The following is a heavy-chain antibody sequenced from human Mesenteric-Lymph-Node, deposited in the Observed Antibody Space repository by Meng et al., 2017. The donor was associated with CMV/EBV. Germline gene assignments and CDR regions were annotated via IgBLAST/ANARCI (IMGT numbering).Heavy chain of an antibody. V-gene: IGHV1-2*02. D-gene: IGHD2-2*01. J-gene: IGHJ6*02. Sequence: FTNYFLHWVRQSPGQGIEWMGIFNPRSGDTSYAQKFQGRVTTTRDTSISTAYMELSRLRSDDTAVYYCARNRVVPAAIPPFYYGMDVWGQGTTVTVSS. CDR1: FTNYF. CDR3: ARNRVVPAAIPPFYYGMDV. CDR2: FNPRSGDT.